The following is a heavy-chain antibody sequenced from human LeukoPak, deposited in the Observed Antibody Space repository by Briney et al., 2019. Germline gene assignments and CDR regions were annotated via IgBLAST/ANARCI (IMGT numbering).Heavy chain of an antibody. V-gene: IGHV3-9*01. CDR2: VSWNSGTI. CDR1: GFRFDDSA. J-gene: IGHJ4*02. CDR3: ALISSGYYRY. D-gene: IGHD3-22*01. Sequence: GGSLRLSCVASGFRFDDSAMHWVRQAPGRGLEWVSGVSWNSGTIGYADSVRGRFTISRDNAKSSLYLQMNSLRPEDTALYYCALISSGYYRYWGQGTLVTVSS.